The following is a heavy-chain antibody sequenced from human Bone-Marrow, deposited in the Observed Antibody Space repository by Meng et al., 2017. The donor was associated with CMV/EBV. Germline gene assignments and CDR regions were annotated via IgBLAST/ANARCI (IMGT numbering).Heavy chain of an antibody. CDR2: IYSGGST. D-gene: IGHD3-22*01. CDR3: ARVITMIVVGFYYYGMDV. J-gene: IGHJ6*02. Sequence: GGSLRLSCAASGFTVSSNYMSWVRQAPGKGLEWVSVIYSGGSTYYADSVKGRFTISRDNSKNTLYLQMNSLRAEDTAVYYCARVITMIVVGFYYYGMDVWGQGTTVTFSS. V-gene: IGHV3-66*02. CDR1: GFTVSSNY.